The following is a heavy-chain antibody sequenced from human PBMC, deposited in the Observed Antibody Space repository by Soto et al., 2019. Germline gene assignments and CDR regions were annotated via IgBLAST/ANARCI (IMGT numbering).Heavy chain of an antibody. D-gene: IGHD3-10*01. J-gene: IGHJ6*02. Sequence: QVQLVESGGGVVQPGRSLRLSCAASGFTFSSYGMHWVRQAPGKGLEWVAVISYDGSNKYYADSVKGRFTISRDNSKNTLYLQMNSLRAEDTAVYYCAKDLGMVRGARGMDVWGQGTTVTVSS. CDR2: ISYDGSNK. V-gene: IGHV3-30*18. CDR1: GFTFSSYG. CDR3: AKDLGMVRGARGMDV.